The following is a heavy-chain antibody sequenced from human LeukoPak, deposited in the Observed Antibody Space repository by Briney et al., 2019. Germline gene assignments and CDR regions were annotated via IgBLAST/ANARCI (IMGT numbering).Heavy chain of an antibody. V-gene: IGHV4-34*01. CDR3: ARGLWFGDENPPYFDY. CDR2: INHSGST. D-gene: IGHD3-10*01. Sequence: SETLSLTCAVYGGSFSGYYWSWIRQPPGKGLEWIGEINHSGSTNYNPSLKSRLTISVDTSKNQFSLMLSSVTAADTAVYYCARGLWFGDENPPYFDYWGQGILVTVSS. CDR1: GGSFSGYY. J-gene: IGHJ4*02.